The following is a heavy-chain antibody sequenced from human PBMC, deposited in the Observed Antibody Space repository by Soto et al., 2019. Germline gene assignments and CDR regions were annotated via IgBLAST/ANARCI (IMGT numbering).Heavy chain of an antibody. V-gene: IGHV3-30*18. CDR1: GFTFSSYG. CDR2: ISYDGSNK. D-gene: IGHD6-19*01. CDR3: AKDRAVALMVGVFDY. Sequence: AGGSLRLSCAASGFTFSSYGMHWVRQAPGKGLEWVAVISYDGSNKYYADSVKGRFTISRDNSKNTLYLQMNSLRAEDTAAYYCAKDRAVALMVGVFDYWGQGTLVTVSS. J-gene: IGHJ4*02.